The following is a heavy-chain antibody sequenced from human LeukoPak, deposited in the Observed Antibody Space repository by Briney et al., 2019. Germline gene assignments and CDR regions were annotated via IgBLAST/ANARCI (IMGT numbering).Heavy chain of an antibody. Sequence: SETLSLTCTVSGGSISSYYWSWIRQPPGKGLEWIGYIYYSGSTNYNASLKSRVTISVDTSKNQFSLKLSSVTAADTAVYYCARHNWNYIAFDIWGQGTMVTVSS. J-gene: IGHJ3*02. CDR2: IYYSGST. V-gene: IGHV4-59*01. D-gene: IGHD1-7*01. CDR1: GGSISSYY. CDR3: ARHNWNYIAFDI.